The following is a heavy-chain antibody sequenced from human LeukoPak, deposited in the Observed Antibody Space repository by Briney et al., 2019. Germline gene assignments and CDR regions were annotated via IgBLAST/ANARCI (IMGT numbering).Heavy chain of an antibody. V-gene: IGHV3-66*01. Sequence: GGSLRLSCAASGFTFSSYPMNWVRQAPGKGLEWVSVIYSGGSTYYADSVKGRFTISRDNSKNTLYLQMNSLRAEDTAVYYCARGIGYYDSSGYPGDYWGQGTLVTVSS. CDR1: GFTFSSYP. D-gene: IGHD3-22*01. CDR2: IYSGGST. J-gene: IGHJ4*02. CDR3: ARGIGYYDSSGYPGDY.